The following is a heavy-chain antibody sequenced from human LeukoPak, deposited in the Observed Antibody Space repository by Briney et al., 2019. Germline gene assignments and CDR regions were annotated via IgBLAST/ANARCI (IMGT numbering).Heavy chain of an antibody. V-gene: IGHV4-39*07. Sequence: SETLSLTCTVSGGSISINSYYWGWIRQPPGKGLEWIGSIYYSGSTYYNPSLKSRVTISVDTSKNQFSLKLSSVTAADTAVYYCAREVVAAAGTVDYWGQGTLVTVSS. CDR2: IYYSGST. CDR1: GGSISINSYY. D-gene: IGHD6-13*01. J-gene: IGHJ4*02. CDR3: AREVVAAAGTVDY.